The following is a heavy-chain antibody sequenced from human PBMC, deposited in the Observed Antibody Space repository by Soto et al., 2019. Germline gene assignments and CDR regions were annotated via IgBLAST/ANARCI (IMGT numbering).Heavy chain of an antibody. D-gene: IGHD6-19*01. V-gene: IGHV4-39*01. J-gene: IGHJ4*02. CDR2: ICYTGST. CDR1: GDSISSTSNC. Sequence: QVQLQESGPGLVKPSETLSLPCIVSGDSISSTSNCWGWIRQPPGKGLEWIGSICYTGSTFYNPSLKSRVTISVETSKNQFSLRLTSVTAADTAVYYCARHNKRDLLAGRRVRHFDYWGQGTLVTVSS. CDR3: ARHNKRDLLAGRRVRHFDY.